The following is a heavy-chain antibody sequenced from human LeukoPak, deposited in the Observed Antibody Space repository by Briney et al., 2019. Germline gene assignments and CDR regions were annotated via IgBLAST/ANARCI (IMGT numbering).Heavy chain of an antibody. V-gene: IGHV4-4*07. J-gene: IGHJ6*02. CDR1: GGSISSYY. CDR2: IYTSGST. Sequence: SETLSLTCTVSGGSISSYYWSWIRQPAGKGLEWIGRIYTSGSTNYNPSLKSRVTMSVDTSKNQFSLKLSSVTAADTAVYCCARGYSYYYGSGSYYTGMDVWGQGTTVTVSS. D-gene: IGHD3-10*01. CDR3: ARGYSYYYGSGSYYTGMDV.